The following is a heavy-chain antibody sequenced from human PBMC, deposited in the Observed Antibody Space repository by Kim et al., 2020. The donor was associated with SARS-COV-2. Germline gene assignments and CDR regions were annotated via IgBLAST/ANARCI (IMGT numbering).Heavy chain of an antibody. V-gene: IGHV5-51*01. CDR2: IYPGDSDT. J-gene: IGHJ6*02. CDR3: ARRGEVVAATGTIYYYGMDV. CDR1: GYSFTSYW. Sequence: GESLKISCKGSGYSFTSYWIGWVRQMPGKGLEWMGIIYPGDSDTRYSPSFQGQVTISADKSISTAYLQWSSLKASDTAMYYCARRGEVVAATGTIYYYGMDVWGQGTTVTVSS. D-gene: IGHD2-15*01.